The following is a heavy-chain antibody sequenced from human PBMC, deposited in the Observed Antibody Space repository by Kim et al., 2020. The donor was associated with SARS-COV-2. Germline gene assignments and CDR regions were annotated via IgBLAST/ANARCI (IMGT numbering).Heavy chain of an antibody. CDR3: ARDRPPYLYYYGMDV. CDR1: GFTFSSYS. CDR2: ISSSSSYI. J-gene: IGHJ6*02. Sequence: GGSLRLSCAASGFTFSSYSMNWVRQAPGKGLEWVSSISSSSSYIYYADSVKGRFTISRDNAKNSLYLQMNSLRAEDTAVYYCARDRPPYLYYYGMDVWGQGTTVTVSS. V-gene: IGHV3-21*01. D-gene: IGHD6-6*01.